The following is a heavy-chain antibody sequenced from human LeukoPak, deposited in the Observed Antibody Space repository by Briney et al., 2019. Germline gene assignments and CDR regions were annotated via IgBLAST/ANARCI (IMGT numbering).Heavy chain of an antibody. CDR3: ASSYSSSWPEIDY. V-gene: IGHV3-53*01. J-gene: IGHJ4*02. CDR2: IYSGGST. Sequence: PGGSLRLSCAASGFTVSSNYMSWVRQAPGKGLEWVSVIYSGGSTYYADSVKGRFTISRDNSKNTLYLQMNSLRAADTAVYYCASSYSSSWPEIDYWGQGTLVTVSS. CDR1: GFTVSSNY. D-gene: IGHD6-13*01.